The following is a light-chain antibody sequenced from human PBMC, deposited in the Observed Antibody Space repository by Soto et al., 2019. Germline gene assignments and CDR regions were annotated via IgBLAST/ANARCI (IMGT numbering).Light chain of an antibody. CDR3: QVWDSSSDHPV. CDR1: NIGSKS. V-gene: IGLV3-21*04. J-gene: IGLJ3*02. Sequence: SYELTQPPSVSVAPGKTARITCGGNNIGSKSVYWYQQKPGQAPVLVIYYDSDRPSGSPERFSGSNSGNTATLTISRVEAGDEADYYCQVWDSSSDHPVFGGGTKLTVL. CDR2: YDS.